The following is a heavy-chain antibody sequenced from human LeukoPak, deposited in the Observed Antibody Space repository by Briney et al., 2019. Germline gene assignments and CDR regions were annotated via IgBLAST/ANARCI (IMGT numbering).Heavy chain of an antibody. CDR1: GFPFSSYW. D-gene: IGHD3-22*01. V-gene: IGHV3-74*01. Sequence: GGSLRLSCAASGFPFSSYWMHWVRQAPGKGLVWVSRIKSGGSSTSYADSVKGRFTISRDNAKNTVYLQMNSLRVEDTAVYYCARGGYLTYLIDYWGQGTLVTVSS. J-gene: IGHJ4*02. CDR3: ARGGYLTYLIDY. CDR2: IKSGGSST.